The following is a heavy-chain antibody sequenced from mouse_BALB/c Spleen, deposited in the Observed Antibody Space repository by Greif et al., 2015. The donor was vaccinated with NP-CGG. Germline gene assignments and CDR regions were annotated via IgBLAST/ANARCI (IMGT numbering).Heavy chain of an antibody. D-gene: IGHD2-1*01. CDR2: ISDGGSYT. J-gene: IGHJ1*01. CDR1: GFTFSDYY. V-gene: IGHV5-4*02. Sequence: EVKLVESGGGLVKPGGSLKLSCAASGFTFSDYYMYGVRQAPEKRLEWVATISDGGSYTYYPDSVKGRFTISRDNAKNNLYLQMSSLKSEDTAMYYCARDGNYWYFDVWGAGTTVTVSS. CDR3: ARDGNYWYFDV.